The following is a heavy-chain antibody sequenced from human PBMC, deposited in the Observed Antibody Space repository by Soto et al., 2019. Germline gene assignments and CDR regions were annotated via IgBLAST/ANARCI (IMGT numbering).Heavy chain of an antibody. CDR3: ARDISGYGYFHY. D-gene: IGHD5-12*01. CDR1: GGSISSYY. J-gene: IGHJ4*02. Sequence: QVQLQESAPGLVKPSETLSLTCTVSGGSISSYYWSWILQPPGKGLDWIGYIYYNGTTNYNPTLNGGATIPVETPNNQFSLKLSSVSAADTAVYYCARDISGYGYFHYWGQGTLVTVSS. V-gene: IGHV4-59*01. CDR2: IYYNGTT.